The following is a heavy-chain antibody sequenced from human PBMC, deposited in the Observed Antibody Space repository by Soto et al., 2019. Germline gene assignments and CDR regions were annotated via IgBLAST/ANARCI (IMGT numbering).Heavy chain of an antibody. J-gene: IGHJ6*02. CDR1: GCTFSSYA. D-gene: IGHD3-3*01. CDR2: ISGSGGST. V-gene: IGHV3-23*01. CDR3: AKATIFGVVTPKGGMDV. Sequence: GGSLRLSCAASGCTFSSYAMSWVRQAPGKGLEWVSAISGSGGSTYYADSVKGRFTISRDNSKNTLYLQMNSLRAEDTAVYYCAKATIFGVVTPKGGMDVWGQGTTVTVSS.